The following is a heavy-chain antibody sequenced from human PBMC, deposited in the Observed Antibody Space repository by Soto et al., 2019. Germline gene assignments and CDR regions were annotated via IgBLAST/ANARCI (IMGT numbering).Heavy chain of an antibody. CDR1: GFTFSSYA. J-gene: IGHJ6*02. V-gene: IGHV3-30-3*01. D-gene: IGHD3-22*01. CDR3: ARDLMIVVVIDYYGMDV. CDR2: ISYDGSNK. Sequence: GGSLRLSCAASGFTFSSYAMHWVRQAPGKGLEWVAVISYDGSNKYYADSVKGRFTISRDNSKNTLYLQMNSLRAEDTAVYYCARDLMIVVVIDYYGMDVWGQGTTVTVSS.